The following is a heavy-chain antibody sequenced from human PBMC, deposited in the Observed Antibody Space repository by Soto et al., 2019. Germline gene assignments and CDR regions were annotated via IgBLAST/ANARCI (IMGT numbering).Heavy chain of an antibody. CDR1: GYSISSGYY. V-gene: IGHV4-38-2*01. J-gene: IGHJ6*02. Sequence: PSETLSLTCAVSGYSISSGYYWGWIRQSPGKGLEWIGSIYHSGSTYYNPSLKSRFIISVDPSKTQLSLKLSSVTAADPAVYYWARLADIAAADGMDVWGQGTTVTVSS. CDR2: IYHSGST. D-gene: IGHD6-13*01. CDR3: ARLADIAAADGMDV.